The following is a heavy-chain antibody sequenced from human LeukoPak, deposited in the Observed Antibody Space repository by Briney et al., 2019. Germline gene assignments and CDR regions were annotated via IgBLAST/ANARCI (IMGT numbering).Heavy chain of an antibody. J-gene: IGHJ4*02. CDR2: IYYSGST. CDR1: GGSISSSSYY. CDR3: ARQIPGIVGATYFDY. Sequence: SETLSLTCTVPGGSISSSSYYWGRLRQPPGKGSEWIGSIYYSGSTYYNPSLKSRVTIYVDTSKNQFSLELSSVTAADTAVYYCARQIPGIVGATYFDYWGQGTLVTVSS. V-gene: IGHV4-39*01. D-gene: IGHD1-26*01.